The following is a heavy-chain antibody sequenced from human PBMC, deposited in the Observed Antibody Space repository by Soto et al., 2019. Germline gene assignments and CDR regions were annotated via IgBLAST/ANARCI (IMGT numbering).Heavy chain of an antibody. CDR2: IIPIFGTA. CDR1: GGSFTYT. Sequence: SLKVSCKASGGSFTYTLSWVRQAPGQGLEWMGGIIPIFGTANYAQKFQGRVTITADESTKTAYMELSTLRSGDTAVYYCARLHSHGTYGMDVWGQGTTVTVSS. D-gene: IGHD5-18*01. J-gene: IGHJ6*02. V-gene: IGHV1-69*13. CDR3: ARLHSHGTYGMDV.